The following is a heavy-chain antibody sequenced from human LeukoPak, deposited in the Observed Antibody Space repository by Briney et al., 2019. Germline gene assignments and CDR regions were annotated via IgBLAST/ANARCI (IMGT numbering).Heavy chain of an antibody. J-gene: IGHJ5*02. D-gene: IGHD3-10*01. Sequence: GASVKVSCKASGGTFSNFAISWVRQAPGQGLEWMGGIIPLFGTANYGQKSQGRVTITADKSTSTAYMELSSLRSEDTAVYYCVSSGLGGSGNYHRTWYNWFDPWGQGTLVTVSS. V-gene: IGHV1-69*06. CDR1: GGTFSNFA. CDR3: VSSGLGGSGNYHRTWYNWFDP. CDR2: IIPLFGTA.